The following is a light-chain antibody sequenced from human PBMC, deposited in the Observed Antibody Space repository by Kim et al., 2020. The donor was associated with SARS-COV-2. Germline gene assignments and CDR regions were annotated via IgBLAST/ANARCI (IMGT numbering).Light chain of an antibody. J-gene: IGKJ3*01. CDR1: QGISSY. CDR2: AAS. Sequence: DIQLTQSPSFLSASVGDRVTITCRASQGISSYLAWYQQKPGKAPKLLIYAASTLQSGVPSRFSGSGSGTEFTLTISSLQPEDFATYYCQQLNNLGFTFGPGTKVDIK. CDR3: QQLNNLGFT. V-gene: IGKV1-9*01.